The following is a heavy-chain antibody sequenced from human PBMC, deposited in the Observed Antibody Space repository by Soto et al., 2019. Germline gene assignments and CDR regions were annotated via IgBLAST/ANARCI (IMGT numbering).Heavy chain of an antibody. CDR3: TRDLPSYYDSSGSYLGYYGMDV. Sequence: ASVKVSCKASGYTFTSYYMHWVRQAPGQGLEWMGIINPSGGSTSYAQKFQGRVTMTRDTSTSTVYMELSSLRSEDTAVYYCTRDLPSYYDSSGSYLGYYGMDVWGQGTTVTVSS. CDR2: INPSGGST. CDR1: GYTFTSYY. D-gene: IGHD3-22*01. V-gene: IGHV1-46*01. J-gene: IGHJ6*02.